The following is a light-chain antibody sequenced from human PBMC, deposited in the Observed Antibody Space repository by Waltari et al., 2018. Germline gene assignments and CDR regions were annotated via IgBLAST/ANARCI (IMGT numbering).Light chain of an antibody. CDR1: SGHSSNI. CDR3: QTGGHGTWV. CDR2: VNSDGSH. J-gene: IGLJ3*02. Sequence: QLVLTQSHSASASLGASVKLTCTLSSGHSSNIVAWHQQQPEKGPRYLMKVNSDGSHSKGDEIPDRFSGSSSGAERYLTISTVQSEDEADYYCQTGGHGTWVFGGGTKLTVL. V-gene: IGLV4-69*02.